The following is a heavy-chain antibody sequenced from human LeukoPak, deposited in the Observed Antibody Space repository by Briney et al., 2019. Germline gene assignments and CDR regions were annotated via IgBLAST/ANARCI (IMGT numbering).Heavy chain of an antibody. D-gene: IGHD5-12*01. CDR2: IGLSGYPL. Sequence: GGSLRLSCAVSGFPFSRFYMSWIRQAPGKGLEWISYIGLSGYPLDYADSVRGRFTISRDNAKNSLYLEMNSLRAEDTAVYYCARKDFRSGSFSYWGQGTLVTVSS. CDR3: ARKDFRSGSFSY. V-gene: IGHV3-11*04. CDR1: GFPFSRFY. J-gene: IGHJ4*02.